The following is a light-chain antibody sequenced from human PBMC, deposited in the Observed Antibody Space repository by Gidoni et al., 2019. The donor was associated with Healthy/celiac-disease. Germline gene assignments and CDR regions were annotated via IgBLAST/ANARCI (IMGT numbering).Light chain of an antibody. Sequence: DLQMTQSPSSLSASVGDRVTITCQASQDISNCLNWYQQKPGKAPKLLIYETGVPSRFSGGGSGTDFTLTISSLQPEDFATYFCQQYDNLPWTFGQGTRVDI. J-gene: IGKJ1*01. CDR1: QDISNC. V-gene: IGKV1-33*01. CDR3: QQYDNLPWT.